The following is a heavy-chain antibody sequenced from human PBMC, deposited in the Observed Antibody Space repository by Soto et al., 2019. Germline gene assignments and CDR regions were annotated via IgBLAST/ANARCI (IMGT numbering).Heavy chain of an antibody. CDR1: GFTFSSYS. V-gene: IGHV3-48*02. CDR2: ISSSSNVI. J-gene: IGHJ4*02. Sequence: EVQLVESGGGVVQPRGSLRLSCVASGFTFSSYSMNWVRQAPGQGLEWVSYISSSSNVIYYADSVKGRFTISRDNAKNSLYLQMNSLRDEDTAVYYCTTSVGASGYEFYWGQGTLVTVSS. CDR3: TTSVGASGYEFY. D-gene: IGHD5-12*01.